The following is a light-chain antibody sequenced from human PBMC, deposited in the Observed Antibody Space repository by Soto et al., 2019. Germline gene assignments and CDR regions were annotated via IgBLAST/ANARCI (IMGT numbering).Light chain of an antibody. J-gene: IGLJ1*01. CDR2: DVT. Sequence: QPVLTQPRSVSGSPGQSVTISCTGTSSDVGGYRYVSWYQKHAGKAPKLMISDVTKRPSGVPDRFSGSKSGNTASLTISGLQPEDEAEYYCCSYAGSFTYVFGTGTKVTVL. CDR1: SSDVGGYRY. V-gene: IGLV2-11*01. CDR3: CSYAGSFTYV.